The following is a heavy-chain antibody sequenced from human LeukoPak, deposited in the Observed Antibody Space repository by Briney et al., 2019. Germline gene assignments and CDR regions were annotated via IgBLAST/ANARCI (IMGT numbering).Heavy chain of an antibody. J-gene: IGHJ6*02. CDR1: GYTFTSYY. V-gene: IGHV1-46*01. CDR2: IKPSGGST. D-gene: IGHD6-19*01. Sequence: ASVKVSCKASGYTFTSYYMHWVRQAPGQGLEWMGIIKPSGGSTSYAQKFQGRVTMTRDTSTSTVYMELSSLRSEDTAVYYCASESGSSGWYGDRYYYYGMDVWGQGTTVTVSS. CDR3: ASESGSSGWYGDRYYYYGMDV.